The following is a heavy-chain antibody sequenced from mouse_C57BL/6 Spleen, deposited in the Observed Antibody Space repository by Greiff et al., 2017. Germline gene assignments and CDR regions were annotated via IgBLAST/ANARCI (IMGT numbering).Heavy chain of an antibody. J-gene: IGHJ2*01. CDR2: IYPGDGDT. CDR1: GYAFSSYW. Sequence: VQLQQSGAELVKPGASVKISCKASGYAFSSYWMNWVKQRPGKGLEWIGQIYPGDGDTNYNGKFKGKATLTADKSSSTAYMQLSSLTSEDSAVYFCARGDGYYDQDFDYWGQGTTLTVSS. CDR3: ARGDGYYDQDFDY. V-gene: IGHV1-80*01. D-gene: IGHD1-1*02.